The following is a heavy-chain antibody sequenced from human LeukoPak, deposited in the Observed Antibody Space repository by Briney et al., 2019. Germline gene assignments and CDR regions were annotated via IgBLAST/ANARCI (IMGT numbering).Heavy chain of an antibody. CDR2: ISSSSSYI. Sequence: GGSLRLSCAASGFTFSSYSMNWVRQAPGMGLGWVSSISSSSSYIYYADSVKGRFTISRDNAKNSLYLQMNSLRAEDTAVYYCAREPTNYGNAYIDYWGQGTLVTVSS. V-gene: IGHV3-21*01. J-gene: IGHJ4*02. D-gene: IGHD1-7*01. CDR1: GFTFSSYS. CDR3: AREPTNYGNAYIDY.